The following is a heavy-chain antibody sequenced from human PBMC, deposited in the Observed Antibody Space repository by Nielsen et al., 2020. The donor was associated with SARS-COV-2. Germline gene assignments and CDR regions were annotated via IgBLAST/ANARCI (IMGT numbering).Heavy chain of an antibody. CDR3: AREWEDYDSNGFDY. Sequence: GESLKISCAASGFTFRTYAMHWVRQAPGKGLEWVAIISFDGTTKYNEDSVKGRFTISRDNSKNTLYLQMKSLRAEDTAVYYCAREWEDYDSNGFDYWGQGTLVTVSS. V-gene: IGHV3-30-3*01. CDR1: GFTFRTYA. J-gene: IGHJ4*02. CDR2: ISFDGTTK. D-gene: IGHD3-22*01.